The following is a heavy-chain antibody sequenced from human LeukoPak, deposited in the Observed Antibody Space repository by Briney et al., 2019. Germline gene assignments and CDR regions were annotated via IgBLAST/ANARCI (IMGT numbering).Heavy chain of an antibody. J-gene: IGHJ4*02. Sequence: GGSLSLSCPASGFTFSSYPMSWVRQAPGKGLDGVSAISGSGGNTYYADSVKGRFTISRDNSKNTLYLQMDSLRADDTAVYYCAKAAFSRTSYFDYWGQGTLVTASS. V-gene: IGHV3-23*01. CDR1: GFTFSSYP. CDR2: ISGSGGNT. CDR3: AKAAFSRTSYFDY. D-gene: IGHD3-3*02.